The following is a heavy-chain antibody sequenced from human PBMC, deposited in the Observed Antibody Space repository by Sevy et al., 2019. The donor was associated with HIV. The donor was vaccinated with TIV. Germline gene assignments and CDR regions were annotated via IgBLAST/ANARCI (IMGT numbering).Heavy chain of an antibody. CDR1: GDSINSNHYY. CDR3: ARHLPLAYYEILTSYSRPFDN. D-gene: IGHD3-9*01. J-gene: IGHJ4*02. Sequence: SESLSLTCGVSGDSINSNHYYWGWIRQPPGKGLEWIGTIYYSGSTYYNPSLKSRVTISVVTSKNPFSLKLTSVTAADTALYYCARHLPLAYYEILTSYSRPFDNWGQGTLVTVSS. CDR2: IYYSGST. V-gene: IGHV4-39*01.